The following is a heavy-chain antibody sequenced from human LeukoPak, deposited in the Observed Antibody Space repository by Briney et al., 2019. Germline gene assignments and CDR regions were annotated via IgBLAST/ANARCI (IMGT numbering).Heavy chain of an antibody. CDR1: GFTFSSYG. Sequence: PGGSLRLSCAASGFTFSSYGMSWVRQAPGKGLEWVSYISSSGSTIYYADSVKGRFTISRDNAKNSLYLQMNSLRAEDTAVYYCARERSTEGGWYTLYYYYYYMDVWGKGTTVTVSS. CDR2: ISSSGSTI. D-gene: IGHD6-19*01. CDR3: ARERSTEGGWYTLYYYYYYMDV. J-gene: IGHJ6*03. V-gene: IGHV3-48*04.